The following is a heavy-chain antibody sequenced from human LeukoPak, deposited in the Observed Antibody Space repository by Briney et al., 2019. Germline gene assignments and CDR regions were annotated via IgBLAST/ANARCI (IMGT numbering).Heavy chain of an antibody. D-gene: IGHD5-18*01. J-gene: IGHJ3*01. V-gene: IGHV3-66*04. CDR3: ARRELLGYSYGLGAFNV. CDR1: GFIVGHNY. Sequence: GGSLRLSCAASGFIVGHNYMSWFRQAPGKGLEWVSIIYSGGVYSDGTTHYADSVKGRFTISRDSSKNTLYLQMNSLRAEDTAVYYCARRELLGYSYGLGAFNVRGQGTMVTVSS. CDR2: IYSGGVYSDGTT.